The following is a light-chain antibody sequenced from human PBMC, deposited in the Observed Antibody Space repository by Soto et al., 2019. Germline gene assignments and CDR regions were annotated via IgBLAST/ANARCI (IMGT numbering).Light chain of an antibody. CDR2: RNN. V-gene: IGLV1-47*01. Sequence: QSVLTQPPSASGTPGQRVTISCSGSSSNIGSNYVYWYQQLPGTAPKLLIYRNNQRPSGVPDRFSGSKSGTSASLAINGLRSEDEADYYCAAWDDSLSANVVFGGGTKLTVL. CDR3: AAWDDSLSANVV. CDR1: SSNIGSNY. J-gene: IGLJ2*01.